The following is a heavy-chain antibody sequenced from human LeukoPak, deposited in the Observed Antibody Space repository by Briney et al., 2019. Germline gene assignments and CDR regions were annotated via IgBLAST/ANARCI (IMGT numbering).Heavy chain of an antibody. V-gene: IGHV4-59*01. CDR3: ARAPGHFIVATTGGWFDP. D-gene: IGHD5-12*01. CDR1: GGSISSYY. Sequence: SETLSLTCTFSGGSISSYYWSWIRQPPGKGLEWIGYIYYSGSTNYNPSLKSRVTISVDTSKNQFSLKLSSVTAADTAVYYCARAPGHFIVATTGGWFDPWGQGTLVTVSS. CDR2: IYYSGST. J-gene: IGHJ5*02.